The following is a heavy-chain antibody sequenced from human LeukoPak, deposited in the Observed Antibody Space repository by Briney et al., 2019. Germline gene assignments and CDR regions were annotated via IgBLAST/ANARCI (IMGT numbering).Heavy chain of an antibody. J-gene: IGHJ6*02. CDR2: MNPNSGNT. D-gene: IGHD3-16*01. Sequence: ASVKVSCKASGYIFTNYGINWVRQATGQGLEWMGWMNPNSGNTGYAQKFQGRVTMTRNTSISTAYMELSSLRSEDTAVYYCARGGGYYYGMDVWGQGTTVTVSS. V-gene: IGHV1-8*02. CDR1: GYIFTNYG. CDR3: ARGGGYYYGMDV.